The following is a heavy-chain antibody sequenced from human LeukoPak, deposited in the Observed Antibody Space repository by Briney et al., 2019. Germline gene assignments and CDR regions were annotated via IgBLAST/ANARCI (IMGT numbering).Heavy chain of an antibody. V-gene: IGHV4-59*01. CDR1: GGSISSYY. J-gene: IGHJ4*02. Sequence: PSETLSLTCTVSGGSISSYYWSWLRQPPGKGLVGIGYFYYSGSTNYNPFLKSRVTISVDTSKNQFSLKLSSVAAADTAVYYCARDWGPSGWYGGFDYWGQGTLVTVSS. D-gene: IGHD2-15*01. CDR3: ARDWGPSGWYGGFDY. CDR2: FYYSGST.